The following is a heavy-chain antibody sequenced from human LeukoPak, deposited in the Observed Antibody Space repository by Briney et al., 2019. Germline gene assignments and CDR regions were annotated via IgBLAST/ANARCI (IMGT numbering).Heavy chain of an antibody. J-gene: IGHJ4*02. CDR3: AREDGYNFDS. Sequence: GGSLRLSCAASGFTFGNYAMQWVRRAPGKGLEWVAMISYDGSNKYYADSVKGRFTISRDNSKNTLYLQVNSLRDEDTAVYYCAREDGYNFDSWGQGTLVTVSP. CDR1: GFTFGNYA. D-gene: IGHD5-24*01. CDR2: ISYDGSNK. V-gene: IGHV3-30*04.